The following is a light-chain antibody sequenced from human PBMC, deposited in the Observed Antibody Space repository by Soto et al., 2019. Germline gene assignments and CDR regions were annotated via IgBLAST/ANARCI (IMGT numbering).Light chain of an antibody. CDR1: SSDVGGYNY. J-gene: IGLJ3*02. V-gene: IGLV2-14*01. CDR3: CSYTSSNTWV. CDR2: EVS. Sequence: QSALTQPASVSGSPGQSITISCTGTSSDVGGYNYVSWYQQHPGKAPKLMIYEVSNRPSGVSNRFSGSKSGNTASLTISGLQAEDEADYHCCSYTSSNTWVFGGGTKLTVL.